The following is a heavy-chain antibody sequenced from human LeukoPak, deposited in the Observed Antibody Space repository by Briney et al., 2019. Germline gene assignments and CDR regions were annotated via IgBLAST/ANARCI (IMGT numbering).Heavy chain of an antibody. CDR3: ARVHEGSGSYGPYYYYYGMDV. V-gene: IGHV4-59*01. D-gene: IGHD3-10*01. J-gene: IGHJ6*02. CDR2: IYNIGST. Sequence: SETLSLTCTVSGGSISSYYWSWIRQPPGKGLEWIGYIYNIGSTNYNPSLQSRVTISVDTSKNQFSLNLTSVTAADTAVYYCARVHEGSGSYGPYYYYYGMDVWGQGTTVIVSS. CDR1: GGSISSYY.